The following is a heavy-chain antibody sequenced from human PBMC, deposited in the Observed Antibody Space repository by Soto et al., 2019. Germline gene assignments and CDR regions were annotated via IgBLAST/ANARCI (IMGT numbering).Heavy chain of an antibody. J-gene: IGHJ4*02. Sequence: LETLSLTCTVDSIRTYYWNLIRQSPGKGLEWIGYIYYMGRTNYNPSLRSRVTMSIDTSRNQFSLKLRSVTAADTAVYYCARDPVGVTHFDYWGQGALVTVSS. CDR3: ARDPVGVTHFDY. V-gene: IGHV4-59*01. CDR2: IYYMGRT. CDR1: SIRTYY. D-gene: IGHD1-26*01.